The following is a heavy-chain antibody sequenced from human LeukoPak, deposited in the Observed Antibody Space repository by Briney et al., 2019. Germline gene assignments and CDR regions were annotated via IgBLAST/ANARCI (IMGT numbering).Heavy chain of an antibody. D-gene: IGHD3-9*01. Sequence: PGGSLRLSCAASGFPFSSYSMNWVRQAPGKGLEWLSYISRDSGATYYADSVRGRFSISRDNAKNSLHLQMNSLRDEDTAVYYCARDKDWAFDYWGQGALVTGSS. V-gene: IGHV3-48*02. CDR2: ISRDSGAT. J-gene: IGHJ4*02. CDR3: ARDKDWAFDY. CDR1: GFPFSSYS.